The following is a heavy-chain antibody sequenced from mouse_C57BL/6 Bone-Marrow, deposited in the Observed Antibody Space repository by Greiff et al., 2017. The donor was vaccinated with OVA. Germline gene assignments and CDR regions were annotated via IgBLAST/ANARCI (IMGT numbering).Heavy chain of an antibody. J-gene: IGHJ4*01. CDR1: GYAFSSYW. CDR2: IYPGDGDT. D-gene: IGHD2-1*01. V-gene: IGHV1-80*01. CDR3: ARMGNFYYAMDY. Sequence: VKLQESGAELVRPGASVKISCKASGYAFSSYWMNWVKQRPGKGLEWIGQIYPGDGDTNYNGKFKGKATLTADKSSSTAYMQLSGLTSEDSAVYFCARMGNFYYAMDYWGQGTSVTVSS.